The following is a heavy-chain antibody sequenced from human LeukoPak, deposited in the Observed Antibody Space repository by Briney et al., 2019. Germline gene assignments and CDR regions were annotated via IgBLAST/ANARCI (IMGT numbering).Heavy chain of an antibody. D-gene: IGHD5-24*01. Sequence: GGSLRLSCAASGFTLSNYAMHWVRQPAGEGLEWVSALGTAGGTFYPGSVKGRFTISRDNAKKSLFLQMNSLRAEDTAVYYCARQNTPHGNFDYWGQGTLVTVSS. J-gene: IGHJ4*02. V-gene: IGHV3-13*01. CDR3: ARQNTPHGNFDY. CDR2: LGTAGGT. CDR1: GFTLSNYA.